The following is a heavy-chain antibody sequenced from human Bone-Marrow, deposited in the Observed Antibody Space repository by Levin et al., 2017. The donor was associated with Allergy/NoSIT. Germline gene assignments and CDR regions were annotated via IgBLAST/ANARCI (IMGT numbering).Heavy chain of an antibody. CDR1: GGSFSGSY. Sequence: SQTLSLTCGVSGGSFSGSYWGWIRQSPGQGLEWIGEINHTGFTTYNPSLKSRVTMSIDNPKNQFSLELRSVTAADTAVYYCARGEVGVAGDYWGQGTLVTVSS. D-gene: IGHD3-3*01. J-gene: IGHJ4*02. CDR3: ARGEVGVAGDY. CDR2: INHTGFT. V-gene: IGHV4-34*01.